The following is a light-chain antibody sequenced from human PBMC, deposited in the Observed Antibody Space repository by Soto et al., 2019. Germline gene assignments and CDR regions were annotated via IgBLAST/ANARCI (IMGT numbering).Light chain of an antibody. J-gene: IGLJ1*01. V-gene: IGLV2-14*01. CDR3: CSHTVSGTYV. Sequence: QSVLTQPASGSGTPGQSITISCTGTSSDVGGYNYVPWYQQHPGKAPKRIIYAVSNRPSGVSNRFSGSKSGNTATLTISGLQAEDEADYYCCSHTVSGTYVFGTGTKVTVL. CDR2: AVS. CDR1: SSDVGGYNY.